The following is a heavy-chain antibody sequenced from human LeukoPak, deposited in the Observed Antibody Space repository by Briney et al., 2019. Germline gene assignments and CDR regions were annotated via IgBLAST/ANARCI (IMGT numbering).Heavy chain of an antibody. CDR1: GFTFSNYW. Sequence: GGSLRLSCAASGFTFSNYWMTWVRQAPGKGLEWVANIKPDESEKYYVGSVKGRFTISRDNAKNSPYLQMNSLRVEGTAVYYCAKWGPYDILTGRINWGQGTLVTVSS. CDR3: AKWGPYDILTGRIN. CDR2: IKPDESEK. J-gene: IGHJ4*02. D-gene: IGHD3-9*01. V-gene: IGHV3-7*03.